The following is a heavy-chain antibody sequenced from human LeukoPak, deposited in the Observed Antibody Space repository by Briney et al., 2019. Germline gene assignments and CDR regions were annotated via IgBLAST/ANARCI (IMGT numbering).Heavy chain of an antibody. CDR2: IIPILGIA. V-gene: IGHV1-69*04. J-gene: IGHJ4*02. CDR1: GGTFISYA. D-gene: IGHD5-12*01. CDR3: ARDFSGYEDY. Sequence: SVKVSCKASGGTFISYAISWVRQAPGQGLEWMGRIIPILGIANYAQKFQGRVTITADKSTSTAYMELSSLRSEDTAVYYCARDFSGYEDYWGQGTLVTVSS.